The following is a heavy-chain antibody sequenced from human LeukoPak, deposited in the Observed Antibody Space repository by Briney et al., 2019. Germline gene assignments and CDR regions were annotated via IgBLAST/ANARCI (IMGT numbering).Heavy chain of an antibody. J-gene: IGHJ6*03. D-gene: IGHD2-2*01. V-gene: IGHV4-31*03. CDR3: AREDCSSTSCPYYYYYYMDV. CDR1: GGSISSGGYY. CDR2: IYYSGST. Sequence: SETLSLTCTVSGGSISSGGYYWSWIRQHPGKGLEWIGYIYYSGSTYYNPSLKSRVTMSVDTSKNQFSLKLSSVTAADTAVYYCAREDCSSTSCPYYYYYYMDVWGKGTTVTVSS.